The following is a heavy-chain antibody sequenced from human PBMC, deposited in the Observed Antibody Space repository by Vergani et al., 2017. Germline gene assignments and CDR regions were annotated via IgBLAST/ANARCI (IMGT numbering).Heavy chain of an antibody. V-gene: IGHV4-39*01. CDR3: ARTESFILRYFHWAL. J-gene: IGHJ4*02. D-gene: IGHD3-9*01. Sequence: QLHLQESGPGLVKPSETLSLTCTVSGGSITSSSYYLGWIRQPPGKGLEWIGNIYHSGCAYYNPSLKGRVTISVDTSKNQFSLEVTSVTAADTAIYFCARTESFILRYFHWALWGQGTLVTVSS. CDR2: IYHSGCA. CDR1: GGSITSSSYY.